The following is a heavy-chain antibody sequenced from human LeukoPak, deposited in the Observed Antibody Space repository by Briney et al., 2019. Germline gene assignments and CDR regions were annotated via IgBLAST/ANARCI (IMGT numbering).Heavy chain of an antibody. V-gene: IGHV3-23*01. CDR2: ISATGGTT. J-gene: IGHJ4*02. Sequence: GTLRLSCAASGFTFSSYGMSWVRQAPGKGLEWVSAISATGGTTYYADSVEGRFTISRDNSKNTLYLQMNSLTAEDTAVYYCARGGGRGDYNERYYFDYWGQGTLVTVSS. D-gene: IGHD3-22*01. CDR3: ARGGGRGDYNERYYFDY. CDR1: GFTFSSYG.